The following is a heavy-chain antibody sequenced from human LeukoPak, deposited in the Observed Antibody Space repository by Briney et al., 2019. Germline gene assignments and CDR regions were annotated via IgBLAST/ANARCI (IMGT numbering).Heavy chain of an antibody. Sequence: ASVKVSCKASGYTFTSYDINWVRQATGQGLEWMGWMNPNSGNTGYAQKFQGRVTMTRNTYISTAYMELSSLRSEDTAVYYCAREGSIAARRYYYYYMDVWGKGTTVTVSS. CDR3: AREGSIAARRYYYYYMDV. CDR1: GYTFTSYD. CDR2: MNPNSGNT. D-gene: IGHD6-6*01. V-gene: IGHV1-8*01. J-gene: IGHJ6*03.